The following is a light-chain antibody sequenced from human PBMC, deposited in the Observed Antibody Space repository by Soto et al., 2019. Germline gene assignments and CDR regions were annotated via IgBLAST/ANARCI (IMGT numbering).Light chain of an antibody. CDR3: SSYTSSFTLYV. CDR2: DVS. V-gene: IGLV2-14*01. Sequence: QSALTQPASVSGSPGQSITISCTGTSSDGGGYNYVSWYQQHPGKAHKLMIYDVSNRPSGVSNRFSCSKSGNTASLTISGLQAEDEADYYCSSYTSSFTLYVFGTGTKLTVL. CDR1: SSDGGGYNY. J-gene: IGLJ1*01.